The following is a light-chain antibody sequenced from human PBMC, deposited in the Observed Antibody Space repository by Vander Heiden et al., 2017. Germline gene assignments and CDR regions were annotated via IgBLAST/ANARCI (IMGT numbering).Light chain of an antibody. CDR2: VAS. CDR1: QSISRY. CDR3: QQSDSTPPLT. J-gene: IGKJ4*01. V-gene: IGKV1-39*01. Sequence: DIQMTQSPSSLSASVGDRVTITCRASQSISRYLNWYQQKPGKAPKVLISVASSLQSGVPSRFSGSGSGTDFALTISNLQPEDFATYYCQQSDSTPPLTFGGGTKVEIK.